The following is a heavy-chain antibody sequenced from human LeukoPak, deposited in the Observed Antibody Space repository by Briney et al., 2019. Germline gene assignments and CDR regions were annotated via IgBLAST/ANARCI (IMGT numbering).Heavy chain of an antibody. D-gene: IGHD4-17*01. CDR2: IYSGGGT. CDR3: ARGFRSVTTWGYFDY. J-gene: IGHJ4*02. Sequence: GGSLRLSCAASGFTVSTNYMSWVRQAPGKGLEWVSLIYSGGGTYYADSVKGRFTISRDNSRNTLSLQMNSLRVDDTAVYYCARGFRSVTTWGYFDYWGQGALVTVSS. V-gene: IGHV3-66*01. CDR1: GFTVSTNY.